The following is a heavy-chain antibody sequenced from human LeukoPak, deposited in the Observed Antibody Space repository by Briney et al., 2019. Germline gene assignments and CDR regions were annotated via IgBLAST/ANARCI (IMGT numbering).Heavy chain of an antibody. D-gene: IGHD2-21*02. V-gene: IGHV3-48*01. CDR3: ARDRWYCGGDCYSVSDY. Sequence: GGSLRLSCAASGFTFSSYSMNWVRQAPGKGLEWVSYISSSSSTIYYADSVKGRFTISRDNAKNSLYLQMNSLRAEDTAVYYCARDRWYCGGDCYSVSDYWGQGTLVTVSS. CDR2: ISSSSSTI. J-gene: IGHJ4*02. CDR1: GFTFSSYS.